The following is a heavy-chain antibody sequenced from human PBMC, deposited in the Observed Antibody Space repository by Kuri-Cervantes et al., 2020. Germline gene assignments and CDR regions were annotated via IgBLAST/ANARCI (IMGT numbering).Heavy chain of an antibody. CDR2: ISSSSSTI. Sequence: GESLKISCAASGFTFSSHSMNWVRQAPGKRLEWVSYISSSSSTIYYADSVKGRFTISRDNSKNTLYLQMNSLRAEDTAVYYCARARLAAAGHYGMDVWGQGTTVTVSS. D-gene: IGHD6-13*01. V-gene: IGHV3-48*01. CDR3: ARARLAAAGHYGMDV. J-gene: IGHJ6*02. CDR1: GFTFSSHS.